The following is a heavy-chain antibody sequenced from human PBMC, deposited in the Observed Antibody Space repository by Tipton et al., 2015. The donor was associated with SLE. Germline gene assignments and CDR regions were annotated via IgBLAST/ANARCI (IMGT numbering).Heavy chain of an antibody. Sequence: LRLSCNVSSGSITSYYWNWIRQFPGKGLEWIGNVYYSGTTNYNPSLKSRVAISADTSNNQFSLELRSVTAADTAVYYCARHLGVIVAFEVWGQGTVLAVSS. V-gene: IGHV4-59*01. CDR2: VYYSGTT. CDR1: SGSITSYY. CDR3: ARHLGVIVAFEV. D-gene: IGHD3-10*01. J-gene: IGHJ3*01.